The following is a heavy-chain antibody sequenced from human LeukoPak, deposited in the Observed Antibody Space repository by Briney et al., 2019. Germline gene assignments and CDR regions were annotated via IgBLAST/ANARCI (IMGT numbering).Heavy chain of an antibody. J-gene: IGHJ6*02. Sequence: GESLEISCKGSGYIFSSYWIAWVRQMPGKGLEWMAIIYPHNSEITYSPSFQGQVTISADKSISTAYLQWSNLKPSDSAMYYCARSFVAGAGYYYGMDVWGQGTTVTVSS. CDR1: GYIFSSYW. V-gene: IGHV5-51*01. D-gene: IGHD6-19*01. CDR2: IYPHNSEI. CDR3: ARSFVAGAGYYYGMDV.